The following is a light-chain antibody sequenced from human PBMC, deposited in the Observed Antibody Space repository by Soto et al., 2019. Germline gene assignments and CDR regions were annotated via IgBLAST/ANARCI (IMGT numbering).Light chain of an antibody. CDR3: QSYDNSLSVGV. CDR1: SSNIGAGYA. Sequence: QAVVTQPPSVSGAPGQRVTISCTGRSSNIGAGYAVHWYQQVPGTAPKLLIYDNTYRPSGVPDRFSGSKSGTSAPLAITGLQAEDEADYYCQSYDNSLSVGVFGGGTKLTVL. V-gene: IGLV1-40*01. CDR2: DNT. J-gene: IGLJ3*02.